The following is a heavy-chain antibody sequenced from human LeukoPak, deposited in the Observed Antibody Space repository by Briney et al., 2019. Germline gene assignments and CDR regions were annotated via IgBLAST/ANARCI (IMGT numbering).Heavy chain of an antibody. D-gene: IGHD3-22*01. CDR1: GFTFSSYS. J-gene: IGHJ4*02. V-gene: IGHV3-21*01. Sequence: PRGAPRHSRAASGFTFSSYSMNWVRPAPGRGLEWVSSISSSSSYIYNADSVKGRFTISRDDAKNSLYLQMNSLRAEDTAVYYCARGGYYYDSSGYCNYWGQGTLVTVSS. CDR2: ISSSSSYI. CDR3: ARGGYYYDSSGYCNY.